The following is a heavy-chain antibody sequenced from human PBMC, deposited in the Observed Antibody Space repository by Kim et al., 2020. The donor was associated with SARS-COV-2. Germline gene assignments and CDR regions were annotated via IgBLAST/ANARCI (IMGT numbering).Heavy chain of an antibody. CDR2: IYYSGST. Sequence: SETLSLTCTVSGGSISSYYWSWIRQPPGKGLEWIGYIYYSGSTNYNPSLKSRVTISVDTSKNQFSLKLSSVTAADTAVYYCASGGWGSIDYWGQGTLVTVSS. D-gene: IGHD3-16*01. J-gene: IGHJ4*02. V-gene: IGHV4-59*13. CDR1: GGSISSYY. CDR3: ASGGWGSIDY.